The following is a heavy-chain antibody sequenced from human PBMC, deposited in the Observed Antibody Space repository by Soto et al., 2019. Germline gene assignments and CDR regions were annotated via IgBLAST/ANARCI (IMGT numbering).Heavy chain of an antibody. CDR2: ISGSGAYT. Sequence: EVQLLESGGGSVQPGGSLRLSCAAFGFTFSSYAMTWVRQAPGKGLEWVSAISGSGAYTYYANSVKGRFTISRDNSKNTLYLQLNSLRAEDTAVYYCAKYGCSSTSCQCDYWAQGTRVTVSS. J-gene: IGHJ4*02. CDR1: GFTFSSYA. V-gene: IGHV3-23*01. CDR3: AKYGCSSTSCQCDY. D-gene: IGHD2-2*01.